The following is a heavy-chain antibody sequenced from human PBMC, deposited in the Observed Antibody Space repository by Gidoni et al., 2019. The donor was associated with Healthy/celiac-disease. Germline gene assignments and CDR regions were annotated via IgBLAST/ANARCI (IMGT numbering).Heavy chain of an antibody. CDR1: GFSLSTSGMC. CDR2: IDWDDDK. D-gene: IGHD6-19*01. CDR3: ARIRYSSGYHFDY. J-gene: IGHJ4*02. Sequence: QVTLRESGPALLKPTQTLTLTCTFSGFSLSTSGMCVSWIRQPPGKALEWLARIDWDDDKYYSTSLKTRITISKDTSKNQVVLTMTNMDPVDTATYYCARIRYSSGYHFDYWGQGTLVTVSS. V-gene: IGHV2-70*15.